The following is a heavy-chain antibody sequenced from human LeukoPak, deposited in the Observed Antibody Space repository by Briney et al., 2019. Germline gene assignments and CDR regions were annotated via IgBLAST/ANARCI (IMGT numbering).Heavy chain of an antibody. CDR2: ISWNSGNI. CDR3: AKDHSYGSGSYLDY. J-gene: IGHJ4*02. V-gene: IGHV3-9*01. Sequence: GRSLRLSCAASGFSLDDYAMHWVRQAPGKGLEWVSGISWNSGNIGYADSVKGRFTISRDNAKNSLYLQMSSLRAEDTALYYCAKDHSYGSGSYLDYWGQGTLVTVSS. CDR1: GFSLDDYA. D-gene: IGHD3-10*01.